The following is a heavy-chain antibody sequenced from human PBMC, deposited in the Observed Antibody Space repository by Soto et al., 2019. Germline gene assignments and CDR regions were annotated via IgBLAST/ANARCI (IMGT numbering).Heavy chain of an antibody. CDR1: GGXISSYY. CDR3: ARRYSSAFDI. D-gene: IGHD6-13*01. Sequence: SETLSLTCTVSGGXISSYYWSWIRQPPGKGLEWIGYIYYSGSTNYNPSLKSRVTISVDTSKNQFSLKLSSVTAADTAVYYCARRYSSAFDIWGQGTTVTVSS. CDR2: IYYSGST. V-gene: IGHV4-59*08. J-gene: IGHJ3*02.